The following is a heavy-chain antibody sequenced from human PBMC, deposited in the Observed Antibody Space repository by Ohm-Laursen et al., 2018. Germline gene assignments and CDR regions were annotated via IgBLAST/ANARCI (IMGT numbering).Heavy chain of an antibody. CDR1: GFTFNTYA. J-gene: IGHJ4*02. Sequence: SLRLSCTASGFTFNTYAMHWVRQAPGKGLEWVSAISAGGDNTYYADSVKGRFTISRDNSKNTLYLQMNSLRAEDTAVYYCTKRDVSNYHCFDSWGQGTLVTVSS. CDR3: TKRDVSNYHCFDS. CDR2: ISAGGDNT. V-gene: IGHV3-23*01. D-gene: IGHD4-11*01.